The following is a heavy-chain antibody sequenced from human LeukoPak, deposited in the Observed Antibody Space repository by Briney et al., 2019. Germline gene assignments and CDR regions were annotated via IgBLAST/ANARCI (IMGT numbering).Heavy chain of an antibody. Sequence: GGSLRLSCAASGFTFSSYGMHWVRQAPGKGLEWAAFIRYDGSNKYYADSVKGRFTISSDNSKNTLYLQMNSLRAEDTAVYYCAKAQIAAAGSSCFDYWGQGTPVTVSS. D-gene: IGHD6-13*01. CDR3: AKAQIAAAGSSCFDY. V-gene: IGHV3-30*02. CDR1: GFTFSSYG. J-gene: IGHJ4*02. CDR2: IRYDGSNK.